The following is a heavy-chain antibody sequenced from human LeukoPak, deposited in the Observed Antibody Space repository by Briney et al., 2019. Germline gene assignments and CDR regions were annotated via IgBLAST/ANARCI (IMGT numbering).Heavy chain of an antibody. CDR3: ARGGYSDSSGSFDY. CDR2: ISTDGGST. D-gene: IGHD3-22*01. V-gene: IGHV3-64*01. J-gene: IGHJ4*02. CDR1: GFTFSNYA. Sequence: GGSLRLSCAASGFTFSNYAMYWVRQAPGRGLEYVSAISTDGGSTDYANSVKGRFTISRDNSDNRVFLQMGTLGAEDMAVYYCARGGYSDSSGSFDYWGQGILVTVSS.